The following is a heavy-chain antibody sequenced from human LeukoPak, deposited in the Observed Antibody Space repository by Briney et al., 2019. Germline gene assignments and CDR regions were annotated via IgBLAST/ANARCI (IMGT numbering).Heavy chain of an antibody. J-gene: IGHJ3*02. CDR2: IYYSGST. V-gene: IGHV4-61*01. CDR3: ARDSSGYYSRTIAFDI. CDR1: GGSISSGSYY. Sequence: SETLSLTCTVSGGSISSGSYYWSWIRQPPGKGLEWIGYIYYSGSTNYNPSLKSRVTISVDTSKNQFSLKLSSVTAADTAVYYCARDSSGYYSRTIAFDIWGQGTMVTVSS. D-gene: IGHD3-22*01.